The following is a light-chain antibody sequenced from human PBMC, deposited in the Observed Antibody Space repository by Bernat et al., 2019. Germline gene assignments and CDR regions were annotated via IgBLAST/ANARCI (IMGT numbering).Light chain of an antibody. V-gene: IGKV1-6*01. CDR1: QGMRND. J-gene: IGKJ1*01. CDR3: LQDYNYPPT. CDR2: AAS. Sequence: AIQMTHSPSSLSASVGDRVTITCRASQGMRNDLGWYQQKPGKAPKLLIYAASSLQSGVPSRFSGSGSGTDFTLTISSLQPEDFATYYCLQDYNYPPTFGQGTKVEIK.